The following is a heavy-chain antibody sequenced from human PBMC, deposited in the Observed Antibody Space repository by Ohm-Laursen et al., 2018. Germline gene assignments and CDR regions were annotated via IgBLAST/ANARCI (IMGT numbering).Heavy chain of an antibody. J-gene: IGHJ5*02. CDR2: TYYSGST. D-gene: IGHD5-24*01. CDR1: GGSIRSYY. V-gene: IGHV4-59*08. Sequence: GTLSLTCTVFGGSIRSYYWSWIRQPPGKGLEWIGYTYYSGSTNYNPSLKSRVTISVDTSKNQFSLKLSSVTAADTAVYYCARGATTDGYNEAWGQGTLVTVSS. CDR3: ARGATTDGYNEA.